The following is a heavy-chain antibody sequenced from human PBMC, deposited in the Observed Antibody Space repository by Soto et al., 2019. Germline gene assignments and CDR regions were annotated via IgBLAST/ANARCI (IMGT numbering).Heavy chain of an antibody. CDR2: INHRGRA. CDR3: ARRTRYYYYMDV. Sequence: QVQLQQWGAGLLKPSETLSLTCAVYGASFSDYYWSCIRQPPGKGLEWIGEINHRGRANYNPSLNNQVSISVDTSQNQFSLKLSSVTAADTAVYYCARRTRYYYYMDVWGKGTTVTVSS. D-gene: IGHD6-6*01. V-gene: IGHV4-34*01. J-gene: IGHJ6*03. CDR1: GASFSDYY.